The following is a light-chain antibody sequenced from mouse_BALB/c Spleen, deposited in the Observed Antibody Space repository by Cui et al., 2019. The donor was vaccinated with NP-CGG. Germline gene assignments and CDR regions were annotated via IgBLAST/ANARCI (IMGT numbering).Light chain of an antibody. CDR2: GTN. V-gene: IGLV1*01. Sequence: VVTQEAALTTSPGETVTLTCRSSTGAVTTSNYANWVQEKPDHLFTGLIGGTNNRAPGVPARFSGSLIGDKAALTITGAQTEDETIYFCALWYSNHWVFGGGTKLTVL. CDR3: ALWYSNHWV. CDR1: TGAVTTSNY. J-gene: IGLJ1*01.